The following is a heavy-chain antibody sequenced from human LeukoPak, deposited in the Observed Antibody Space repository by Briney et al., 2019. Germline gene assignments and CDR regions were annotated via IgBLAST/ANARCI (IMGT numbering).Heavy chain of an antibody. Sequence: GGSLRLSCAASGFTVSNYAIHWVRQAPGKGLWLVAHISHDGSNEHYADSVKGRFTISRDNSRDTVSLQTNSLRPGDKAVYYCARGDSFYSDTSDLPHAFDVWGPGTMVTVSS. CDR2: ISHDGSNE. CDR1: GFTVSNYA. CDR3: ARGDSFYSDTSDLPHAFDV. J-gene: IGHJ3*01. V-gene: IGHV3-30*04. D-gene: IGHD3-22*01.